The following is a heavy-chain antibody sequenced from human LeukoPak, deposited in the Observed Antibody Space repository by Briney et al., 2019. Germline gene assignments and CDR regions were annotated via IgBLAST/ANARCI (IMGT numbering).Heavy chain of an antibody. D-gene: IGHD5-18*01. V-gene: IGHV4-34*01. CDR2: INHSGST. CDR1: GGSFSGYY. J-gene: IGHJ4*02. Sequence: SETLSLTCAVYGGSFSGYYWSWIRQPPGKGLEWIGEINHSGSTNYNPSLKSRVTISVDTSKNQFSLKLSSVTAADTAVYYCARKRGYSSGYPLDYWGQGTLVTVSS. CDR3: ARKRGYSSGYPLDY.